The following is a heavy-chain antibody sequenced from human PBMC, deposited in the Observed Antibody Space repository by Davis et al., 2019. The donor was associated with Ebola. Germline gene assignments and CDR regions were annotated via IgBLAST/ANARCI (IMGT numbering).Heavy chain of an antibody. CDR2: VSHGGVS. J-gene: IGHJ5*02. Sequence: MPSETLSLTCAVYGGSFSDYFWSWIRQSPGKGLEWIGKVSHGGVSDYTPSLRSRVTISVDTSKNQFSLKMNPVTAADTAVYYCARGTDMITFGPNWFDPWGQGTLVTVSS. V-gene: IGHV4-34*01. CDR1: GGSFSDYF. D-gene: IGHD3-16*01. CDR3: ARGTDMITFGPNWFDP.